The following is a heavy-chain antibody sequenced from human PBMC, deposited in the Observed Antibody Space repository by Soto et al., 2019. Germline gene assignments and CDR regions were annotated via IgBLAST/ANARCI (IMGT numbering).Heavy chain of an antibody. CDR3: AKDRRAGGNSAFYFDF. J-gene: IGHJ4*02. CDR1: GFKFSNYA. Sequence: PGGPLRLSCAASGFKFSNYAMSWVRQAPGKGLEWVSLISATGGGTYYADSVKGRFTISRDNSHNTLYLQVHSLTAEDTAVYYCAKDRRAGGNSAFYFDFWGQGAQVTVSS. V-gene: IGHV3-23*01. D-gene: IGHD3-16*01. CDR2: ISATGGGT.